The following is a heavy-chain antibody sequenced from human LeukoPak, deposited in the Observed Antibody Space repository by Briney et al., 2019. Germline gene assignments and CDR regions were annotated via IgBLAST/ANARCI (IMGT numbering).Heavy chain of an antibody. D-gene: IGHD2-2*01. Sequence: GGSLRLSCAASGFTFSSYATSWVRQAPGKGLEWVSAISGSGGSTYYADSVKGRFTISRDNSKNTLYLQMNSLRAEDTAVYYCAKDLKFSGYCSSTSCYNFDYWGQGTLVTVSS. J-gene: IGHJ4*02. CDR1: GFTFSSYA. CDR3: AKDLKFSGYCSSTSCYNFDY. CDR2: ISGSGGST. V-gene: IGHV3-23*01.